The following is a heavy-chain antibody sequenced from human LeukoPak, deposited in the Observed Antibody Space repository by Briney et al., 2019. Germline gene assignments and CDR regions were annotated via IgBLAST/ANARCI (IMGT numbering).Heavy chain of an antibody. V-gene: IGHV3-66*04. J-gene: IGHJ3*02. CDR2: IYSGGGT. D-gene: IGHD6-19*01. CDR3: ARLDRAVSGTNAFDI. CDR1: EFIVSNKY. Sequence: GGSLRLSCAVSEFIVSNKYMTWVRQAPGKGLEWVSAIYSGGGTYYADSVKGRFSISRDNSKNTLYLQMNSLRVEDTAIYYCARLDRAVSGTNAFDIWGQGTMVTVSS.